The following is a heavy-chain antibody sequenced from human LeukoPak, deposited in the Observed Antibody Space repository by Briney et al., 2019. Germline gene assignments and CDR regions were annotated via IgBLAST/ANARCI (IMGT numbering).Heavy chain of an antibody. CDR1: GFTFSSYA. V-gene: IGHV3-23*01. Sequence: GGSLRLSCAAPGFTFSSYAMSWVRQAPGKGLEWVSAISGSGGSTYYADSVKGRFTISRDNSKNTLYLQMSSLRADDTAVYYCARGFDQSGYYYYALDVWGQGTTVTVSS. CDR3: ARGFDQSGYYYYALDV. D-gene: IGHD3-10*01. CDR2: ISGSGGST. J-gene: IGHJ6*02.